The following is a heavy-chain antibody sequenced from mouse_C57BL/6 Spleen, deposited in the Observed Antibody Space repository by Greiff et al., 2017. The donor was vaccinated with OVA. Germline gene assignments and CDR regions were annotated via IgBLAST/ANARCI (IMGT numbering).Heavy chain of an antibody. V-gene: IGHV1-52*01. CDR3: ARAGDVDY. D-gene: IGHD3-3*01. J-gene: IGHJ2*01. CDR2: IDPSDSET. Sequence: VQLQQSGAELVRPGSSVKLSCKASGYTFTSYWMHWVKQRPIQGLEWIGNIDPSDSETHYNQKFKDKATLTVDKSSSTAYMQLSSLTSEDSAVYYCARAGDVDYWGQGTTLTVSS. CDR1: GYTFTSYW.